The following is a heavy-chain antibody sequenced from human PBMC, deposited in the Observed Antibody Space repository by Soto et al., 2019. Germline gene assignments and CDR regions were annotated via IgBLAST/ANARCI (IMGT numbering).Heavy chain of an antibody. Sequence: ASVKVSCKASGYTFTSYAMHWVRQAPGQRLEWMGWINAGNGNTKYSQKFQGRVTITRDTSASTANMELSSLRSEDTAVYYCARAPHWIAAAGKGLNYYYYGMDVWGQGTTVTVSS. V-gene: IGHV1-3*01. CDR3: ARAPHWIAAAGKGLNYYYYGMDV. J-gene: IGHJ6*02. CDR2: INAGNGNT. D-gene: IGHD6-13*01. CDR1: GYTFTSYA.